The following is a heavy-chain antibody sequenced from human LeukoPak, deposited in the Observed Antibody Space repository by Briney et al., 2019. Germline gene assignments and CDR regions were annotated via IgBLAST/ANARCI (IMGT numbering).Heavy chain of an antibody. V-gene: IGHV1-2*02. D-gene: IGHD1-26*01. CDR3: AREVGATFDAFDI. CDR1: GYTFTGYY. CDR2: INPSSGGT. Sequence: ASVKVSCKASGYTFTGYYMHWVRQAPGQGLEWMGWINPSSGGTNYAQKFQGRVTMTRDTSISTAYMELSRLRSDDTAVYYCAREVGATFDAFDIWGQGTMVTVSS. J-gene: IGHJ3*02.